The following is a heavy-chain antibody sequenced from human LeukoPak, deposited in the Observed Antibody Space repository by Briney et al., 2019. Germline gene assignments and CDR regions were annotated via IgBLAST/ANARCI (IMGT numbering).Heavy chain of an antibody. Sequence: SVKVSCKASGGTFSSYAISCVRHAPGQGLEWMGRIIPIFGTANYAQKFQGRVTITTDESTSTAYMELSSLRSEDTAVYYCAREINDYGEGWGQGTLVTVSS. CDR1: GGTFSSYA. D-gene: IGHD4-17*01. V-gene: IGHV1-69*05. CDR3: AREINDYGEG. CDR2: IIPIFGTA. J-gene: IGHJ4*02.